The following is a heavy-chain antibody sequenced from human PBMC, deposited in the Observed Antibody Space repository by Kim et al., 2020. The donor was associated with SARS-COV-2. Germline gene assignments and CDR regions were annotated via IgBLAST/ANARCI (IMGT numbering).Heavy chain of an antibody. V-gene: IGHV4-59*01. CDR3: ARARIAADTYYYGMDV. Sequence: KGLEWIGYIDYSGSTNNNPTLKSRVTITVDTAKNQFSQKLRAVTAADTAVYYCARARIAADTYYYGMDVWGQGTTVTVSS. J-gene: IGHJ6*02. D-gene: IGHD6-13*01. CDR2: IDYSGST.